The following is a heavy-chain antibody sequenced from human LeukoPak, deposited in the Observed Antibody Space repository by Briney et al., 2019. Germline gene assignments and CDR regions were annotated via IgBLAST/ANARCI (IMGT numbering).Heavy chain of an antibody. J-gene: IGHJ4*02. Sequence: GGSLRLSCAASGFSFSSYNMNWVRLTPGKGLEWVSSITSSSTYTFYADSVKGRFTISRDNAKNSLDLEMNGLRDEDTAVYYCAKGHFASSSFFDYWGQGTLVTVSS. V-gene: IGHV3-21*01. CDR3: AKGHFASSSFFDY. D-gene: IGHD6-6*01. CDR2: ITSSSTYT. CDR1: GFSFSSYN.